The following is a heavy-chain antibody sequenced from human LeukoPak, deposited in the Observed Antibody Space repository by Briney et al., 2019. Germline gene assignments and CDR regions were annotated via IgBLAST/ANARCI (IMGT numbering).Heavy chain of an antibody. Sequence: ASVKVTCKASGYTFTGYYMHWVRQAPGQGLEWMGWINPNSGGTNYAQKFQGRVTMTRDTSISTAYMELSRLRSDDTAVYYCARQTYYDFWAFGYWGQGTLVTVSS. V-gene: IGHV1-2*02. CDR3: ARQTYYDFWAFGY. CDR2: INPNSGGT. CDR1: GYTFTGYY. D-gene: IGHD3-3*01. J-gene: IGHJ4*02.